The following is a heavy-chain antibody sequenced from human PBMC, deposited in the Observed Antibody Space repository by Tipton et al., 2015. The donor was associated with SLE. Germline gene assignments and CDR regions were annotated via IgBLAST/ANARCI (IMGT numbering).Heavy chain of an antibody. CDR2: INHSGST. Sequence: TLSLTCAVYGGSFSGYYWSWIRLPPGKGLEWIGEINHSGSTNYNPSLKSRVTISVDTSKNQFSLKLSSVTAADTAVYYCAREPVYYYYYMDVWGQGTTVTVSS. V-gene: IGHV4-34*01. CDR1: GGSFSGYY. J-gene: IGHJ6*03. CDR3: AREPVYYYYYMDV.